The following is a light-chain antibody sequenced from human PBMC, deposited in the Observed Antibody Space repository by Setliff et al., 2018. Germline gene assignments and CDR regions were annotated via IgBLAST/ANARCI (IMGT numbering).Light chain of an antibody. CDR3: SSHGGSNNWSV. J-gene: IGLJ1*01. V-gene: IGLV2-18*02. Sequence: QSALAQPPSVSGSRGQSVTISCTGTSSDVGNYNRVSWYQQPPGTAPKLMIYDVTNRPSGVPDRFSGSKSGNTASLTVSGLQADDEADYYCSSHGGSNNWSVFGTGTKSPS. CDR1: SSDVGNYNR. CDR2: DVT.